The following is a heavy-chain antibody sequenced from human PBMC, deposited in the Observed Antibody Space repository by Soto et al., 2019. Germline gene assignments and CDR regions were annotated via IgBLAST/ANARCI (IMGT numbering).Heavy chain of an antibody. CDR3: DRGRYCLTGRCFPNWFDS. D-gene: IGHD2-15*01. V-gene: IGHV4-30-4*01. CDR1: GDSISTVDYF. CDR2: IYKSTTT. Sequence: SETLSLTCSVSGDSISTVDYFWAWIRQPPGQALEYIGYIYKSTTTYYNPSFESRVAISLDTSKSQFSLTVTSVTAADTAVYFCDRGRYCLTGRCFPNWFDSWGQGTPVTV. J-gene: IGHJ5*01.